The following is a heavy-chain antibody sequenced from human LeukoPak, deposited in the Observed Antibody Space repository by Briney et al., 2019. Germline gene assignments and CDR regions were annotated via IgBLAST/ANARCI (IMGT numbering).Heavy chain of an antibody. D-gene: IGHD2-15*01. V-gene: IGHV3-23*01. CDR3: AARPGEVAVPFDY. Sequence: GGSLRLSCAASGFTFSTFAMTWVRQVPGKGLEWVSLISGSGGITYYADSVNGRFTISRDNSKNTLYLQMHSLRAEDTAVYYCAARPGEVAVPFDYWGQGTLVTVSS. CDR2: ISGSGGIT. J-gene: IGHJ4*02. CDR1: GFTFSTFA.